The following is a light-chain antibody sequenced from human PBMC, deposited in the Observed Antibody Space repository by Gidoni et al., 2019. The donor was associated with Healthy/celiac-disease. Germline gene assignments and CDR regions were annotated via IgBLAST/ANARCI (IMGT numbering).Light chain of an antibody. CDR1: SSDGGGYNY. Sequence: QSALTQPASVSGSPGQSITISCTGTSSDGGGYNYVSWYQQHPGKAPKLMIYEVSNRPSGVSTRFSGSKSGNTASLTISGLQADDEADYYCSSYTSSSTWVFGGGTKLTVL. V-gene: IGLV2-14*01. J-gene: IGLJ3*02. CDR2: EVS. CDR3: SSYTSSSTWV.